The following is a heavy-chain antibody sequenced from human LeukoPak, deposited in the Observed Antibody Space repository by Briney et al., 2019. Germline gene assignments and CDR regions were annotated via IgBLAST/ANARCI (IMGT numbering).Heavy chain of an antibody. J-gene: IGHJ6*04. CDR3: AELGITMIGGV. V-gene: IGHV3-66*01. CDR1: GFTVSSNY. CDR2: IYSGGST. D-gene: IGHD3-10*02. Sequence: GGSLRLSCAASGFTVSSNYMSWVRQAPGKGLEWVSVIYSGGSTYYADSVKGRFTISRDNSKNTLYLQMNSLRAEDTAVYYRAELGITMIGGVWGKGTTVTISS.